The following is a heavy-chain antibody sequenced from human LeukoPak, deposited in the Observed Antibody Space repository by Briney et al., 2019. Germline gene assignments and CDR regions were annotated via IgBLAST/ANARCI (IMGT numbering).Heavy chain of an antibody. CDR1: GGSMNSYY. J-gene: IGHJ5*02. Sequence: SQTLSLTCTVSGGSMNSYYWSWIRQSPGKGLESIGYIYSSGITKYNPSLESRVTLSVDTSKREISLKLTSVTAADTAVYYCARHDRDGYDYWFDPRGQGTLVTVSS. CDR3: ARHDRDGYDYWFDP. V-gene: IGHV4-59*08. CDR2: IYSSGIT. D-gene: IGHD5-24*01.